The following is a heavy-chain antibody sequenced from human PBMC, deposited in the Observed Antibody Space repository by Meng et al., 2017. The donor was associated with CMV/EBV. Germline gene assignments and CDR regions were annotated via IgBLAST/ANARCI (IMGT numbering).Heavy chain of an antibody. Sequence: ASVKVSCKASGYTFTGYYMHWVRQAPGQGLEWMGWINPNSGDTNYAQKFQGRVTKTRDTSISTAYMELSSLGSDDTTVYYCARDRKVVTAGGWFDPWGQGTLVTVSS. CDR3: ARDRKVVTAGGWFDP. CDR1: GYTFTGYY. V-gene: IGHV1-2*02. J-gene: IGHJ5*02. D-gene: IGHD2-2*01. CDR2: INPNSGDT.